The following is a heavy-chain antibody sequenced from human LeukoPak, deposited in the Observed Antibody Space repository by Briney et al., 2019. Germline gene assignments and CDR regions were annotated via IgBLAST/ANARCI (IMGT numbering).Heavy chain of an antibody. J-gene: IGHJ5*02. CDR3: ARGQPTIFGVVIKGHWFDP. CDR2: INHSGST. V-gene: IGHV4-34*01. D-gene: IGHD3-3*01. Sequence: SETLSLTCAVYGGSFSGYYWSWIRQPPGKGLEWIGEINHSGSTNYNPSLKSRVTISVDTSKNQFSLKLSSVTAADTAVYYCARGQPTIFGVVIKGHWFDPWGQGTLVTVSS. CDR1: GGSFSGYY.